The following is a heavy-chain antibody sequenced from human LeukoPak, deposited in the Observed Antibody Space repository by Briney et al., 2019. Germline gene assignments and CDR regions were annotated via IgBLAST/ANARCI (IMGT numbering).Heavy chain of an antibody. CDR2: IKQDGSEK. D-gene: IGHD4-11*01. CDR1: GFTFSSFW. CDR3: ASLSVTNNFHY. J-gene: IGHJ4*02. Sequence: PGGSLRLSCAASGFTFSSFWMSWVRQAPGKGLEWVANIKQDGSEKYYVDSVKGRFTISRDNAKNSLYLQMNGLRAEDTAVYYCASLSVTNNFHYWGQGTLVTVSS. V-gene: IGHV3-7*01.